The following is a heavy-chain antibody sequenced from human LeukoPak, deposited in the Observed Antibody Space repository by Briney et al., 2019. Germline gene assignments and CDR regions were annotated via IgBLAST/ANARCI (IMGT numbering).Heavy chain of an antibody. V-gene: IGHV3-9*01. D-gene: IGHD3-10*01. Sequence: GGSLRLSCAPSGFTYDDYAMHWVPQAPGKGLEGVSGISWNSGSIGYADSVKGRFTISRDNAKNSLYLQMNSLRAEDTALYYCAKEMGYGSGSYYDYWGQGTVVTVSS. CDR1: GFTYDDYA. J-gene: IGHJ4*02. CDR2: ISWNSGSI. CDR3: AKEMGYGSGSYYDY.